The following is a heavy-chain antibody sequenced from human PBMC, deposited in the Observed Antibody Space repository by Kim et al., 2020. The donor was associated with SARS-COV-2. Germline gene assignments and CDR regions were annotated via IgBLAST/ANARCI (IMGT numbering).Heavy chain of an antibody. CDR1: GFTFSNAW. D-gene: IGHD3-10*01. Sequence: GGSLRLSCAASGFTFSNAWMSWVRQAPGKGLEWVGRIKSKTDGGTTDYAAPVKGRFTISRDDSKNTLYLQMNSLKTGDTAVYYCTTMGRITMVRGVKRTLDYWGQGSLVTVAS. CDR2: IKSKTDGGTT. V-gene: IGHV3-15*01. J-gene: IGHJ4*02. CDR3: TTMGRITMVRGVKRTLDY.